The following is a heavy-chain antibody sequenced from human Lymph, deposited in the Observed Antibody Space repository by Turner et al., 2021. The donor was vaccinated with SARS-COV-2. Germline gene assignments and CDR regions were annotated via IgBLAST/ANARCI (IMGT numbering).Heavy chain of an antibody. CDR3: AGTVTGGVNFDY. J-gene: IGHJ4*02. Sequence: QVLLVESGGGGVQPGRSLRLSCAASGFTFSSYGMHWVRQAPGKGLEWVAVISYDGSNKYYADSVKGRFTISRDNSKNTLYLQMNSLRAEDAAVYYCAGTVTGGVNFDYWGQGTLVTVSS. D-gene: IGHD2-8*02. CDR2: ISYDGSNK. V-gene: IGHV3-30*03. CDR1: GFTFSSYG.